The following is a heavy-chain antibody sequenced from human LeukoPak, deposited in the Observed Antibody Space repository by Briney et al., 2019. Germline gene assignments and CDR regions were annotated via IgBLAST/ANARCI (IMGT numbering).Heavy chain of an antibody. CDR2: IYYSGST. CDR1: GGSFSGYY. D-gene: IGHD2-15*01. J-gene: IGHJ6*03. Sequence: SETLSLTCAVYGGSFSGYYWNWIRQPPGKGLEWIGIIYYSGSTYSNPSLKSRVTISVDTSKNQFSLKLSSVTAADTAVYYCASFYCSGGSCYQYYYYYMDVWGKGTTVTISS. CDR3: ASFYCSGGSCYQYYYYYMDV. V-gene: IGHV4-34*01.